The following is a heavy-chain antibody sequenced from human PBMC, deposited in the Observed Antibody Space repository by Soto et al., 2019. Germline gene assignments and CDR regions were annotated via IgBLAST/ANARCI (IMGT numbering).Heavy chain of an antibody. CDR2: IYYSGST. CDR1: GGSISSSSYY. CDR3: ARRGYYYDSSGYPSVWY. V-gene: IGHV4-39*01. Sequence: SETLSLTCTVSGGSISSSSYYWGWIRQPPGKGLEWIGSIYYSGSTYYNPSLKSRVTISVDTSKNQSSLKLSSVTAADTAAYYCARRGYYYDSSGYPSVWYWGQGTLVTVSS. D-gene: IGHD3-22*01. J-gene: IGHJ4*02.